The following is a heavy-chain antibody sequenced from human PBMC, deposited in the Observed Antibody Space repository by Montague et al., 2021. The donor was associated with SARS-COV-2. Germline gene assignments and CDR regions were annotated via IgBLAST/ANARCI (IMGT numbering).Heavy chain of an antibody. Sequence: SLRLSCAASGFTFSSYSMNWVRQAPGKGLGWVSSISSSSSYMYYADSVKGRFTTSRDNAKNSLYLQMNSLRAEDTAVYYCARGIRITMVRGVTIDYWGQGTLVTVSS. V-gene: IGHV3-21*01. D-gene: IGHD3-10*01. CDR3: ARGIRITMVRGVTIDY. J-gene: IGHJ4*02. CDR1: GFTFSSYS. CDR2: ISSSSSYM.